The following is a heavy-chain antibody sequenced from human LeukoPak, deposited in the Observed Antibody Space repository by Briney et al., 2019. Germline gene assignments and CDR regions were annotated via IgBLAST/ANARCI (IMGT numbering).Heavy chain of an antibody. Sequence: GGSLRLSCAASGFTFSSYEMNWVRQAPGKGLEWIAYISSSGSTKYYADSVKGRFTISRDNAKNSLYLQMNSLRAEDTALYYCASIARGYWGQGTLVTVSS. CDR3: ASIARGY. D-gene: IGHD2-21*01. CDR2: ISSSGSTK. CDR1: GFTFSSYE. J-gene: IGHJ4*02. V-gene: IGHV3-48*03.